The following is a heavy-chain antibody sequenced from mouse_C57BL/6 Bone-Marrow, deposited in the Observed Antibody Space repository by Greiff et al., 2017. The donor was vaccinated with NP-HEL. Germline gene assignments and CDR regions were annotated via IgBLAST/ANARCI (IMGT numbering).Heavy chain of an antibody. CDR2: INPSTGGT. CDR3: ASALLLPFAY. CDR1: GYSFTGYY. J-gene: IGHJ3*01. V-gene: IGHV1-42*01. Sequence: EVQLVESGPELVKPGASVKISCKASGYSFTGYYMNWVKQSPEKSLEWIGEINPSTGGTTYNQKFKAKATLTEDKSSSTAYMQLKSLTSEDSAVYYCASALLLPFAYWGQGTLVTVSA. D-gene: IGHD1-1*01.